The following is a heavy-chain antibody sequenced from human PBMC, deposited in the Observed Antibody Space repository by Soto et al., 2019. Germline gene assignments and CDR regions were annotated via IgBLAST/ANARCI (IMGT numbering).Heavy chain of an antibody. J-gene: IGHJ6*03. Sequence: LSLTCAVYGGSFSDYYMSWIRQAPGKGLEWVSYISSSGSTIYYADSVKGRFTISRDNAKNSLYLQMNSLRAEDTAVYYCARRDYYYYYMDVWGKGTTVTVSS. CDR2: ISSSGSTI. CDR3: ARRDYYYYYMDV. V-gene: IGHV3-11*01. CDR1: GGSFSDYY.